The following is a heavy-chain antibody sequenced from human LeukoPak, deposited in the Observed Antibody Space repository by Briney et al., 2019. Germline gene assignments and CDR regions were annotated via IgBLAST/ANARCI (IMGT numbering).Heavy chain of an antibody. J-gene: IGHJ6*03. CDR3: ARVEYSSSYGFLNYYYYMDV. Sequence: PPETLSLTCAVSGGSISSSNWWSWVRQPPGKGLEWIGEIYHSGSTNYNPSLKSRVTISVDKSKNQFSLKLSSVTAADTAVYYCARVEYSSSYGFLNYYYYMDVWGKGTTVTVSS. V-gene: IGHV4-4*03. CDR1: GGSISSSNW. D-gene: IGHD6-6*01. CDR2: IYHSGST.